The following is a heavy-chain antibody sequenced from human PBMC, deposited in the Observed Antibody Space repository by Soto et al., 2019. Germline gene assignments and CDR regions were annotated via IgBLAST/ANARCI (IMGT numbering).Heavy chain of an antibody. CDR2: ISSDSSYI. Sequence: EVQLVESGGGLVKPGGSLRLSCAASGFTFSSYAMNWVRQAPGKGLEWVSSISSDSSYIYYADSMKGRFTISRDNAKNSLFLQMNSLRAEDTAVYYCARDPGAGNSYWGQGTLVTVSS. CDR1: GFTFSSYA. V-gene: IGHV3-21*01. D-gene: IGHD6-19*01. CDR3: ARDPGAGNSY. J-gene: IGHJ4*02.